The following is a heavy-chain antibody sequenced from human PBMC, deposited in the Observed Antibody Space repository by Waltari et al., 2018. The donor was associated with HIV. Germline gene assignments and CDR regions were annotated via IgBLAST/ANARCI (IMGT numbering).Heavy chain of an antibody. CDR3: ATDAGDLRFGAFDV. CDR2: FDPQHCET. J-gene: IGHJ3*01. CDR1: DYTFTELT. Sequence: QVQLVQSGAEVKKPGASVKVSCKVSDYTFTELTIQWVRQAPGNGLERMGSFDPQHCETIYAEEFQGRVSMTGDTSANTASMELRSLRSGDTAVYYCATDAGDLRFGAFDVWGQGTVVTVSS. V-gene: IGHV1-24*01. D-gene: IGHD3-10*01.